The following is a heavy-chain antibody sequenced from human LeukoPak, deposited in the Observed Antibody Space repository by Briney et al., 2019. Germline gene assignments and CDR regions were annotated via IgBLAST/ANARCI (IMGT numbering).Heavy chain of an antibody. D-gene: IGHD3-3*02. V-gene: IGHV1-8*01. CDR3: ARATPHFWSGKYNWFDP. Sequence: GASVKVSCKASGYTFTSYDINWMRQATGQGLEWMGWMNPNSGNTGYAQKFQGRVTMTRNTSISTAYMELSSLRSEDTAVYYCARATPHFWSGKYNWFDPWGQGTLVTVSS. J-gene: IGHJ5*02. CDR1: GYTFTSYD. CDR2: MNPNSGNT.